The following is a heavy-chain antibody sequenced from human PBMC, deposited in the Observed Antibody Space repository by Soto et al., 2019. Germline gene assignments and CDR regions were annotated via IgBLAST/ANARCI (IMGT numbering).Heavy chain of an antibody. CDR1: GFTFSTYW. Sequence: EVQLVESGGALVQPGGSLRLSCTASGFTFSTYWMYWVRQAPGKGLVWVSRINSDGSTTSYADSVKGRFTISRDNAKNTLYLQMNSLRAEDTAVYYCASVGVTGYWGQGTLVTVSS. CDR2: INSDGSTT. CDR3: ASVGVTGY. J-gene: IGHJ4*02. V-gene: IGHV3-74*01. D-gene: IGHD1-26*01.